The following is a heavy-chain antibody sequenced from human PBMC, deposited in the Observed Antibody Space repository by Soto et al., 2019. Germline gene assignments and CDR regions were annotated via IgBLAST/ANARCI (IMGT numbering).Heavy chain of an antibody. D-gene: IGHD6-19*01. J-gene: IGHJ5*02. V-gene: IGHV3-53*01. CDR2: IYSGGST. CDR1: GFTVSSNY. CDR3: ARDRRQWLASWFDP. Sequence: EVQLVESGGGLIQPGGSQRRSCAASGFTVSSNYMSWVRQAPGKGLEWVSVIYSGGSTYYADSVKGRFTISRDNSKNTLYLQVNSLGAEDTAVYYCARDRRQWLASWFDPWGQGTLVAVSS.